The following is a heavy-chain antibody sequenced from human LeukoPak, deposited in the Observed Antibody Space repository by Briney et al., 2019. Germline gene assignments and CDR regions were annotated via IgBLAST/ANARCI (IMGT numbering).Heavy chain of an antibody. Sequence: GGSLRLSCAASGFTFSNAWMSWVRQAPGKGLECVGRIKSKTDGGTTDYAAPVKGRFTISRDDSKNTLYLQMNSLKTEDTAVYYCTTGRCSGGSCYSGCYWGQGTLVTVSS. J-gene: IGHJ4*02. V-gene: IGHV3-15*01. CDR1: GFTFSNAW. D-gene: IGHD2-15*01. CDR3: TTGRCSGGSCYSGCY. CDR2: IKSKTDGGTT.